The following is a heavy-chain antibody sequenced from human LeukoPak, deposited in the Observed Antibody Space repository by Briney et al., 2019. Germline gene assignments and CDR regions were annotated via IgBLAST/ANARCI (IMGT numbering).Heavy chain of an antibody. J-gene: IGHJ5*02. D-gene: IGHD2-15*01. CDR1: GYTFTGYY. CDR2: INPNSGGT. V-gene: IGHV1-2*02. CDR3: ARESLGYCSGGSCYGKGNRFDP. Sequence: GASVKVSCKASGYTFTGYYMHWVRQAPGQGLEWMGWINPNSGGTNYAQKFQGRVTMTRDTSISTAYMELSRLRSDDTAVYYCARESLGYCSGGSCYGKGNRFDPWGQGTLVTVSS.